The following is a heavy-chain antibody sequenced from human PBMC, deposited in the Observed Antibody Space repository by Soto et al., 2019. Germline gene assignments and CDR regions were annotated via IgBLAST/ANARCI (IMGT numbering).Heavy chain of an antibody. V-gene: IGHV3-15*07. CDR1: GLSFRNAW. CDR3: XXXXXXXXXDVPFDR. D-gene: IGHD3-16*01. Sequence: EVQLVESGGGLVKPGGSLRLSCAASGLSFRNAWMNWVRQAPGKGLEWVGRIKSKNDGGTIDYSAHVEGRFTISRDDSXXXXXXXXXXXXXXXXXXXXXXXXXXXXXXDVPFDRWGQGTLVTVSS. CDR2: IKSKNDGGTI. J-gene: IGHJ4*02.